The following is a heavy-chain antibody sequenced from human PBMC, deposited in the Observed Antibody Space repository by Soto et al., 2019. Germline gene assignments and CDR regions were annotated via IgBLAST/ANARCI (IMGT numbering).Heavy chain of an antibody. V-gene: IGHV4-39*01. D-gene: IGHD5-18*01. CDR2: IYYSGST. Sequence: SETLSLTCTVSGDSITSNSYFWAWIRQPPGKGLEWIGSIYYSGSTNYNPSLTSRVTISVDTSKNQFSLKLSSVTAADTAVYYCARHRYSYGVYYFDYWGQGTLVTVSS. J-gene: IGHJ4*02. CDR1: GDSITSNSYF. CDR3: ARHRYSYGVYYFDY.